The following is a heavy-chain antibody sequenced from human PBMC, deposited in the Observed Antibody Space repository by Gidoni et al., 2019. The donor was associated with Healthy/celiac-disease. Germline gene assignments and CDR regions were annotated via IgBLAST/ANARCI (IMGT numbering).Heavy chain of an antibody. CDR3: ARDGYSSGWYFDY. J-gene: IGHJ4*02. CDR1: GFTFSSYS. D-gene: IGHD6-19*01. V-gene: IGHV3-21*01. Sequence: EVQLVESGGGLVKPGGSLRLSCAASGFTFSSYSMNWVRQAPGKGLELVSSISSSSSYIYYADSVKGRFTISRDNAKNSLYLQMNSLRAEDTAVYYCARDGYSSGWYFDYWGQGTLVTVSS. CDR2: ISSSSSYI.